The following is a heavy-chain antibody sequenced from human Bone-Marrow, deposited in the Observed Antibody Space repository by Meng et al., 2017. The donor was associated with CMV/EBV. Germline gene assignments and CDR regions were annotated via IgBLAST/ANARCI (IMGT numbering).Heavy chain of an antibody. CDR3: ARARELLQGHNWFDP. CDR2: IYYSGST. J-gene: IGHJ5*02. CDR1: GGSISSYY. D-gene: IGHD1-26*01. Sequence: SETLSLTCTVSGGSISSYYWSWIRQPPGKGLEWIGYIYYSGSTNYNPSLKSRVTISVDTSKNQFSLKLSSVTAADTAVYYCARARELLQGHNWFDPWGRGNLV. V-gene: IGHV4-59*08.